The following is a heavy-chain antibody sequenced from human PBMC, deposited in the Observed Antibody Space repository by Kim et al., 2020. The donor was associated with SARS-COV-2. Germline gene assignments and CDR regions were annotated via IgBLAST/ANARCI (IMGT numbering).Heavy chain of an antibody. CDR2: IRVMSTRYKK. V-gene: IGHV3-73*01. D-gene: IGHD3-10*01. Sequence: GGSLRLSCTASGFTFSDSPIHWVRQASGKGLEWVAQIRVMSTRYKKAYAASVRGRFTSARDDSMNKAYLNMNSLKTEDTAGYFYTRPPFSGSYSIQYYGVAVGGGGTTV. J-gene: IGHJ6*02. CDR3: TRPPFSGSYSIQYYGVAV. CDR1: GFTFSDSP.